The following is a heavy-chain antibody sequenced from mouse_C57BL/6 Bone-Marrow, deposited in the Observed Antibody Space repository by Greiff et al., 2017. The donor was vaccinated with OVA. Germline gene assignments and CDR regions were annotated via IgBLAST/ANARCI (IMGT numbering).Heavy chain of an antibody. Sequence: QVQLQQSGAELARPGASVKLSCKASGYTFTSYGISWVKQRTGQGLEWIGEIYPRSGNTYYNEKFKGKATLTADKSSSTAYMELRSLTSEDSAVYFCDYYGSRHYAMDYWGQGTSVTVSA. CDR1: GYTFTSYG. D-gene: IGHD1-1*01. CDR3: DYYGSRHYAMDY. V-gene: IGHV1-81*01. CDR2: IYPRSGNT. J-gene: IGHJ4*01.